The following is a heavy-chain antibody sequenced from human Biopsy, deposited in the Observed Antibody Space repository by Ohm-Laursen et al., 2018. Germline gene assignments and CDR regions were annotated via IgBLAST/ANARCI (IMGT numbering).Heavy chain of an antibody. CDR2: IYYSGST. CDR3: ARATNSTGWPYYYFYDMDV. D-gene: IGHD2/OR15-2a*01. Sequence: SDTLSLTCTVSGGSISSDYWGWIRQTPGKGLEWIGYIYYSGSTNYNPSLKSRVTISVDTSKNQFSLRLSSVTAADTAVYYCARATNSTGWPYYYFYDMDVWGQGTTVTVSS. V-gene: IGHV4-59*07. CDR1: GGSISSDY. J-gene: IGHJ6*02.